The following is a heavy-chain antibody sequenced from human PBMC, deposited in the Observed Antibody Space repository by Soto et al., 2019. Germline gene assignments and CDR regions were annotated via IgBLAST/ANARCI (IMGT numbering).Heavy chain of an antibody. CDR2: IYYSGST. D-gene: IGHD3-22*01. Sequence: SETLSLTCTVSGGSISSSSYYWGWIRQPPGKGLEWIGSIYYSGSTYYNPSLKSRVTISVDTSKNQFSLKLSSVTAADTAVYYCARTPNGYDSSGYYSAVWIDYWGQGTLVTVSS. V-gene: IGHV4-39*01. CDR3: ARTPNGYDSSGYYSAVWIDY. J-gene: IGHJ4*02. CDR1: GGSISSSSYY.